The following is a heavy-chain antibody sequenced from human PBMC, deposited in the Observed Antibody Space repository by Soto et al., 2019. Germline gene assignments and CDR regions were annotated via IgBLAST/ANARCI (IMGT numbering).Heavy chain of an antibody. CDR2: IKSKTDGGTT. CDR3: TTDPSCSGGSCFPQYYFDY. V-gene: IGHV3-15*01. CDR1: GFTFSNAW. D-gene: IGHD2-15*01. J-gene: IGHJ4*02. Sequence: GGSLRLSWAASGFTFSNAWRSWVRQAPGKGREWVGRIKSKTDGGTTDYAVPVKGRFTISRDDSKNTLYLQMNSLKTEDTAVYYCTTDPSCSGGSCFPQYYFDYWGQGTLVTVSS.